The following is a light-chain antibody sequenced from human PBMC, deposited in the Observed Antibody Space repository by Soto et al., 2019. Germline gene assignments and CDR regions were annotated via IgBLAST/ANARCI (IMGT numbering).Light chain of an antibody. CDR1: QSVASNY. CDR3: QQYGSAQWT. CDR2: AAS. V-gene: IGKV3-20*01. J-gene: IGKJ1*01. Sequence: EIVLTQSPGTLPLSPGERATLSCRASQSVASNYLAWYQQKTGQAPRLVIYAASGRAAGIPERFSGSGSGTDFTLTISRLEPEDFAVYYCQQYGSAQWTFGQGTKVEIK.